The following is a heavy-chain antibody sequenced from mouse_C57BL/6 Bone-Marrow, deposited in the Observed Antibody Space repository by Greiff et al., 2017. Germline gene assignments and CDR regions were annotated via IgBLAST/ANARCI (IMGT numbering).Heavy chain of an antibody. D-gene: IGHD1-1*01. V-gene: IGHV1-15*01. J-gene: IGHJ3*01. CDR2: IDPETGGT. CDR3: TGWDYYGSSYEGWFAY. CDR1: GYTFTDYE. Sequence: VQLQQSGAELVRPGASVTLSCKASGYTFTDYEMHWVKQTPVHGLEWIGAIDPETGGTAYNQKFKGKAILTADKSSSTAYMALRSLTSEDSAVYYCTGWDYYGSSYEGWFAYWGQGTLVTVSA.